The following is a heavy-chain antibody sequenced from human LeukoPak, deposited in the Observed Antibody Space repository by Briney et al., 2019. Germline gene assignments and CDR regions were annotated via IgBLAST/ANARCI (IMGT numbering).Heavy chain of an antibody. CDR2: INPNSGGT. CDR1: GYTFTGYY. D-gene: IGHD2-2*01. V-gene: IGHV1-2*02. Sequence: GASVKVSCKASGYTFTGYYMHWVRQAPGQGLEWMGWINPNSGGTNYAQKFQGRVTMTRDTSISTAYMELSRLRSDDTAVYYCAREIIVVVPAGGFDPWGQGTLVTVSS. J-gene: IGHJ5*02. CDR3: AREIIVVVPAGGFDP.